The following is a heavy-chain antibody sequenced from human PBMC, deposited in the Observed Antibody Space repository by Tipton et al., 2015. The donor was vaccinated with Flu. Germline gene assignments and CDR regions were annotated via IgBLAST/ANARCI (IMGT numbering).Heavy chain of an antibody. Sequence: TLSLTCIVSGHSISSAYYWAWIRQPLGKGLEWIETTYHSGTTYYNPSLKSRVTISVDTSQNQFSLKLRSVTAADTAVYYCAREWDFYGSGTNYLPYYFDYWGQGTLVTVSS. V-gene: IGHV4-38-2*02. CDR3: AREWDFYGSGTNYLPYYFDY. J-gene: IGHJ4*02. CDR2: TYHSGTT. D-gene: IGHD3-10*01. CDR1: GHSISSAYY.